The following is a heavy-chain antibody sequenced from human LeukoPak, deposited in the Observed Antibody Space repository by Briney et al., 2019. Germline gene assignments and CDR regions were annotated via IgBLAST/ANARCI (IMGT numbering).Heavy chain of an antibody. CDR2: INYSGST. J-gene: IGHJ6*02. CDR3: ARDLRADPATYYYYYYGMDV. V-gene: IGHV4-59*12. CDR1: GGSISSYY. D-gene: IGHD1-26*01. Sequence: SETLSLTCTVSGGSISSYYWSWIRQPPGKGLEWIGYINYSGSTNYNPSLKSRVTISVDTSKNQFSLKLGSVTAADTAVYYCARDLRADPATYYYYYYGMDVWGQGTTVTVSS.